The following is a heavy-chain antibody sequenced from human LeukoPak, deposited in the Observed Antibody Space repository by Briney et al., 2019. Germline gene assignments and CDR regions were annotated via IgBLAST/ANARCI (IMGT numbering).Heavy chain of an antibody. D-gene: IGHD6-19*01. CDR1: NYTMNSGYY. J-gene: IGHJ4*02. CDR2: TTHSGST. V-gene: IGHV4-34*01. Sequence: PSETLSLTCKVSNYTMNSGYYWSWIRQTPGNGLEWIGETTHSGSTDYSPSLKSRVSVSVDTSKNQFSLRLTSVTAADTAVYYCARGPAYSWLQSGSVCFFDFWGQGVLVTVSS. CDR3: ARGPAYSWLQSGSVCFFDF.